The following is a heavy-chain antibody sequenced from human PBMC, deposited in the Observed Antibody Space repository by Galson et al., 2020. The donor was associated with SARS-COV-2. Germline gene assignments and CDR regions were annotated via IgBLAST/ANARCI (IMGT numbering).Heavy chain of an antibody. V-gene: IGHV4-31*01. CDR1: GGSISSDGYY. D-gene: IGHD2-2*02. Sequence: SETLSLTCTVSGGSISSDGYYWSWIRQHPGQGLEWIRYIYYSGSTYYNPSLKSPVTISVDTSKNQFSLKLSSVTAADTAVYYCARDVNSYCSSTSCYTTSLGDAFDIWGQGTMVTVSS. J-gene: IGHJ3*02. CDR2: IYYSGST. CDR3: ARDVNSYCSSTSCYTTSLGDAFDI.